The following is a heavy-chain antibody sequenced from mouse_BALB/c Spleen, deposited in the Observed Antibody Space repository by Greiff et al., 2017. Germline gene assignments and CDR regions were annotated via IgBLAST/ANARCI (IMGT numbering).Heavy chain of an antibody. CDR3: ARRAGGSSGHYAMDY. D-gene: IGHD3-1*01. Sequence: QVTLKVSGPGILQPSQTLSLTCSFSGFSLSTSGMGVSWIRQPSGKGLEWLAHIYWDDDKRYNPSLKSRLTISKDTSSNQVFLKITSVDTADTATYYCARRAGGSSGHYAMDYWGQGTSVTVSS. CDR2: IYWDDDK. J-gene: IGHJ4*01. CDR1: GFSLSTSGMG. V-gene: IGHV8-12*01.